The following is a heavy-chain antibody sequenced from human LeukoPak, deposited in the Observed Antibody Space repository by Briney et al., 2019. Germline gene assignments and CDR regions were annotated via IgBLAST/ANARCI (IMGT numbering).Heavy chain of an antibody. V-gene: IGHV4-39*01. J-gene: IGHJ4*02. D-gene: IGHD3-22*01. CDR1: DGSISSSSYY. CDR3: ARLTKGNTSGFYYGRLDY. Sequence: SSGTLSLTCTVSDGSISSSSYYWGWIRQPPGKGLEWIGSINYSGSTYYNPSLKSRVTISVDTTKNQFSLKLSSVTAADTAVYYCARLTKGNTSGFYYGRLDYWGQGTLVTVSS. CDR2: INYSGST.